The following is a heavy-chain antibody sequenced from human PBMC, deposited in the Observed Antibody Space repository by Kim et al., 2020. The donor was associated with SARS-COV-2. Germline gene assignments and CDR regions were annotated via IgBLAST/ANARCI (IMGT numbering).Heavy chain of an antibody. CDR1: GYTFTSYG. D-gene: IGHD3-3*01. CDR2: ISAYNGNT. Sequence: ASVKVSCKASGYTFTSYGISWVRQAPGQGLEWMGWISAYNGNTNYAQKLQGRVTMTTDTSTSTAYMELRSLRSDDTAVYYCARDLLRFLEWSTNRPYYYYGMDVWGQGTTVTVSS. V-gene: IGHV1-18*01. J-gene: IGHJ6*02. CDR3: ARDLLRFLEWSTNRPYYYYGMDV.